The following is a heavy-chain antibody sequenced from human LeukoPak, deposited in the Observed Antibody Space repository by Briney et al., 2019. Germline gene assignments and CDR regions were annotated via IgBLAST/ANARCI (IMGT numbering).Heavy chain of an antibody. V-gene: IGHV3-23*01. D-gene: IGHD3-22*01. J-gene: IGHJ4*02. CDR1: GFTVSSNY. CDR3: AKCTGNYDSSGYPNY. Sequence: GGSLRLSCAASGFTVSSNYMSWVRQAPGKGLEWVSAISGSGVSTYYADSVKGRFTISRDNSKNTLYLQMNSLRAEDTAVYYCAKCTGNYDSSGYPNYWGQGTLVTVSS. CDR2: ISGSGVST.